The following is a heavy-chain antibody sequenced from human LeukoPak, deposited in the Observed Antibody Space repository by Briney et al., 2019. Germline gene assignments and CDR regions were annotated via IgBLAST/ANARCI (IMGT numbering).Heavy chain of an antibody. CDR3: ARKDDYRYYFDY. J-gene: IGHJ4*02. D-gene: IGHD4-11*01. V-gene: IGHV3-30-3*01. CDR2: ISYDGSNE. Sequence: GGSLRLSCAASGFTFSGYAMHWVRQAPGKGLEWVAIISYDGSNEYYADSMKGRFTISRDNSKNTLYLQMNSLRAEDTAVYYCARKDDYRYYFDYWGQGTLVTVSS. CDR1: GFTFSGYA.